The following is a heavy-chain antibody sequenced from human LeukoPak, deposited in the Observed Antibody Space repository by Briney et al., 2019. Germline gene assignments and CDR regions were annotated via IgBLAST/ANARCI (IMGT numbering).Heavy chain of an antibody. CDR3: ENVGSSPVGYQQAPRY. Sequence: GASVKVSCKSSGYTFTSYGISCVRQAPGQGLEWMGWISAYNGNTNYAQKLQGRVTMTTDTSKSTAYMELMSLRTHDAAAYYLENVGSSPVGYQQAPRYWGQGTLVTVSS. J-gene: IGHJ4*02. V-gene: IGHV1-18*01. CDR2: ISAYNGNT. CDR1: GYTFTSYG. D-gene: IGHD2-2*01.